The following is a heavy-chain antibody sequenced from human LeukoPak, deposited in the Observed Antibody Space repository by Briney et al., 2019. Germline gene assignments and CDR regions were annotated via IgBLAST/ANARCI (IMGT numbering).Heavy chain of an antibody. D-gene: IGHD2-2*01. CDR1: GGSISSYY. Sequence: SETLSLTCTVSGGSISSYYWSWIRQPPGKGLEWIGYIYYSGSTNYNPSLKSRVTISVDTSKNQFSLKLSSVTAADTAVYYCARWAGERDCSSTSCPRNWLDPWGQGTLVTVSS. CDR2: IYYSGST. V-gene: IGHV4-59*01. J-gene: IGHJ5*02. CDR3: ARWAGERDCSSTSCPRNWLDP.